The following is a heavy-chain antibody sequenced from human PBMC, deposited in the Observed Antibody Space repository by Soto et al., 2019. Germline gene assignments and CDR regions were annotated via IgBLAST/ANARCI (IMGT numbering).Heavy chain of an antibody. V-gene: IGHV3-43*02. Sequence: GGSLRLSCAASGFTFSSYAMSWVRQAPGKGLEWVSFINADGSDRYYADSVKGRFAISRDNTKGSFYLQMDRLRLEDTAIYYCAKAKFYFDSSPFDSWGQGTLVTVSS. CDR2: INADGSDR. CDR3: AKAKFYFDSSPFDS. J-gene: IGHJ4*02. D-gene: IGHD1-26*01. CDR1: GFTFSSYA.